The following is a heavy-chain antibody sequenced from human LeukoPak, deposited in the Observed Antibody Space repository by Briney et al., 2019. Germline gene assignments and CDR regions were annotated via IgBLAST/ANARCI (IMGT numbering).Heavy chain of an antibody. Sequence: ASVKVSCKASGYTFTGYYMHWMRQAPGQGLEWMGWINPNSGGTNYAQKFQGRVTMTRDTSISTAYMELSRLRSDDTAVYYCARVGNSGENNWFDPWGQGTLVTVSS. D-gene: IGHD1-26*01. V-gene: IGHV1-2*02. J-gene: IGHJ5*02. CDR2: INPNSGGT. CDR3: ARVGNSGENNWFDP. CDR1: GYTFTGYY.